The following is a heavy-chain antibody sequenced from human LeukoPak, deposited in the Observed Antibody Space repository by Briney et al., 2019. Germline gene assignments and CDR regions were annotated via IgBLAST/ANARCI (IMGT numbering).Heavy chain of an antibody. CDR2: IYYSGST. D-gene: IGHD3-10*01. CDR1: GGSISSGDYY. CDR3: ARAPVLLWFGEFVYYFDY. J-gene: IGHJ4*02. Sequence: PSQTLSLTCTVSGGSISSGDYYWSWIRQPPGKGLEWIGYIYYSGSTYYNPSLKSRVTISVGTSKNQFSLKLSSVTAADTAVYYCARAPVLLWFGEFVYYFDYWGQGTLVTVSS. V-gene: IGHV4-30-4*01.